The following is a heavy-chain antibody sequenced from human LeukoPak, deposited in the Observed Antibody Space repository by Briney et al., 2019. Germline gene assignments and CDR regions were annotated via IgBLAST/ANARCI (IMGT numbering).Heavy chain of an antibody. Sequence: SETLSLTCTVSGRSISRHYWSWIRQPAGKGLEWIGRIYSSGNTNYNPSLNSRVTMSVDTSKNQFSLKLTSVTAADTAVYYCARVLTAVAGPYYFDFWGQGTLVTVSS. D-gene: IGHD6-19*01. V-gene: IGHV4-4*07. J-gene: IGHJ4*02. CDR2: IYSSGNT. CDR3: ARVLTAVAGPYYFDF. CDR1: GRSISRHY.